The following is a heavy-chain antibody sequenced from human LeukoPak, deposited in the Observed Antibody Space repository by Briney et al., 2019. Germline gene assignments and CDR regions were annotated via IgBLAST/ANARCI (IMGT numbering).Heavy chain of an antibody. CDR1: GGSISSYY. CDR3: ARLAIEGTPG. D-gene: IGHD2/OR15-2a*01. V-gene: IGHV4-59*08. Sequence: PSETLSLTCTVSGGSISSYYWSWIRQPPGKGLEWIGYIYYSGNTYYNPSLKSRVTISIDTSKCHFSLRLSSVTAADTAVYYCARLAIEGTPGWGQGTLVTVSS. CDR2: IYYSGNT. J-gene: IGHJ4*02.